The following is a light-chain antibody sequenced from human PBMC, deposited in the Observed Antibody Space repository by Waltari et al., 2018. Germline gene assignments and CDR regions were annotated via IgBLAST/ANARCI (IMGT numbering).Light chain of an antibody. J-gene: IGLJ2*01. Sequence: QSALTQPRSVSGSPGQSVTISCTGTSSDVGGYNYVSWYQQHPGKAPKLMIYDVSKRPSGVPDRFSGSKSGNTASLTISELQAEDEADYYCCSYAGSYIHVVFGGGTKLTVL. CDR3: CSYAGSYIHVV. CDR2: DVS. V-gene: IGLV2-11*01. CDR1: SSDVGGYNY.